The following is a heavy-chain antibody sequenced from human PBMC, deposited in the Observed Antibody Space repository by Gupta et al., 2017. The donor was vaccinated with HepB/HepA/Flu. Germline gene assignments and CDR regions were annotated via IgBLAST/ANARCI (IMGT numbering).Heavy chain of an antibody. CDR1: GFNFGDDA. D-gene: IGHD3-22*01. V-gene: IGHV3-20*04. J-gene: IGHJ4*02. Sequence: EVQLVESGGGVVRPGGSLRLSCVASGFNFGDDAKSWVRQAPGKGLEWVSGLNWNGGSRYHANSVKGRFTISRDNAKKSLYLEMNSLRVEDTAVYYCARDLGNYDKSGFDYWGQGTLVTVSS. CDR3: ARDLGNYDKSGFDY. CDR2: LNWNGGSR.